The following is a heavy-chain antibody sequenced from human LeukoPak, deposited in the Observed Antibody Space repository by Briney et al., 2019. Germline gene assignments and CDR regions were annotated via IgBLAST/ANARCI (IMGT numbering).Heavy chain of an antibody. Sequence: SETLSLTCAVYGGSFSNYYWSWIRQPPGKGLEWIGEINHSGSTNYNPSLKSRVTISVDTSKNQFSLKLSSVTAADTAVYYCASVRGFEPWGQGNLVTVSS. CDR2: INHSGST. CDR1: GGSFSNYY. D-gene: IGHD6-6*01. V-gene: IGHV4-34*01. CDR3: ASVRGFEP. J-gene: IGHJ5*02.